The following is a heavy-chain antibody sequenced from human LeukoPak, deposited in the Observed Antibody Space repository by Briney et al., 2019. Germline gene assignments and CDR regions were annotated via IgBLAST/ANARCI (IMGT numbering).Heavy chain of an antibody. CDR2: IYYSGST. Sequence: SETLSLTCAVYGGSFSGYYCSWIRQPPGKGLEWIGSIYYSGSTYYNPSLKSRVTISVDTSKNQFSLKLSSVTAADTAVYYCARGWLRLTYDAFDIWGQGTMVTVSS. CDR1: GGSFSGYY. J-gene: IGHJ3*02. V-gene: IGHV4-34*01. D-gene: IGHD5-12*01. CDR3: ARGWLRLTYDAFDI.